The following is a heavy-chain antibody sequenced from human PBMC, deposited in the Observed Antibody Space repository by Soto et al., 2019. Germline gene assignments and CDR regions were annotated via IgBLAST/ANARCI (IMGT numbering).Heavy chain of an antibody. D-gene: IGHD3-22*01. Sequence: PGGSLRLSCAASGFTFSNAWINWVRQAPGKGLEWVGRIKSKTDGGTTDFAAPVKGRFAISRDDSKDMVYLQMNSLKTEDTGIYYCAHALSSGYQTFDYWGQGTLVTVSS. V-gene: IGHV3-15*07. CDR2: IKSKTDGGTT. CDR1: GFTFSNAW. CDR3: AHALSSGYQTFDY. J-gene: IGHJ4*02.